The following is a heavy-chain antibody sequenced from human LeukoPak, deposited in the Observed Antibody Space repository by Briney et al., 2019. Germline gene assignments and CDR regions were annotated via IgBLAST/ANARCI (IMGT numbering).Heavy chain of an antibody. CDR3: ARWYSSGWLTSYYYYGMDV. CDR1: GVSFSGYY. CDR2: INHSGST. V-gene: IGHV4-34*01. J-gene: IGHJ6*02. Sequence: SETLSLTCAVYGVSFSGYYWSWIRQPPGKGLEWIGEINHSGSTNYNPSLKSRVTISVDTSKNQFSLKLSSVTAADTAVYYCARWYSSGWLTSYYYYGMDVWGQGTTVTVSS. D-gene: IGHD6-19*01.